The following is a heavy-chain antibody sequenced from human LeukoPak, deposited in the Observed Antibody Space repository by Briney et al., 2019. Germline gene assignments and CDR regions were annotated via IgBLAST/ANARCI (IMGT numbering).Heavy chain of an antibody. D-gene: IGHD6-19*01. CDR1: GFTFSSYW. CDR3: ARTSGWYNL. J-gene: IGHJ5*02. CDR2: INSDGSST. V-gene: IGHV3-74*01. Sequence: GRSLRLSCAGSGFTFSSYWMHWVRQAPGKGLVGVSRINSDGSSTSYADSVKGRFTISRDNAKNTLYLQMNNLRAEDTAVYYCARTSGWYNLWGQGTLVTVSS.